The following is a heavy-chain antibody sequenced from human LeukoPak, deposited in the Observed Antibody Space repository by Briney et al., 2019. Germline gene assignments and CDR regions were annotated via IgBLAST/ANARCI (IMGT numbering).Heavy chain of an antibody. CDR1: GFTFSNAW. V-gene: IGHV3-15*01. CDR3: TTLPGSTVTKFYYYYYGMDV. Sequence: PGGCLRLSCAASGFTFSNAWMSSVRQAPGKGEELDRRIKSKTDGWTTDYAAPVKGRFTISRDDSKNTLYLQMNSLKTEDTAVYYCTTLPGSTVTKFYYYYYGMDVWGQGTTVTVFS. J-gene: IGHJ6*02. D-gene: IGHD4-17*01. CDR2: IKSKTDGWTT.